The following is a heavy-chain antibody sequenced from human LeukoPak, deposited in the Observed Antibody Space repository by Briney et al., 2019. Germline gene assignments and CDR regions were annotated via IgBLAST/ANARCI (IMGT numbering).Heavy chain of an antibody. Sequence: ASVKASCKASGYTFTGYYMHWVRQAPGQGLEWMGWINPNSGGTNYAQKFQGRVTITADESTSTAYMELSSLRSEDTAVYYCASFSGYCSSTSCYNTYYYYYMDVWGKGTTVTVSS. D-gene: IGHD2-2*01. CDR1: GYTFTGYY. CDR2: INPNSGGT. V-gene: IGHV1-2*02. J-gene: IGHJ6*03. CDR3: ASFSGYCSSTSCYNTYYYYYMDV.